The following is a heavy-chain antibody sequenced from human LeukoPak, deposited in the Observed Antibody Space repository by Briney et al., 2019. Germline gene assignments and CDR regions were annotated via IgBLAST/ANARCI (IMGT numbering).Heavy chain of an antibody. CDR2: INRAGRST. Sequence: GSSEKVSRKASGYTFNFYYMHWVRQAPGHGLEWMGIINRAGRSTPYAQKFQGRLTMNRDTSTSTVSMELSSRKSEDTALYYCAGGSGSLDYWGQGTLVTVSS. CDR3: AGGSGSLDY. CDR1: GYTFNFYY. D-gene: IGHD1-26*01. J-gene: IGHJ4*02. V-gene: IGHV1-46*02.